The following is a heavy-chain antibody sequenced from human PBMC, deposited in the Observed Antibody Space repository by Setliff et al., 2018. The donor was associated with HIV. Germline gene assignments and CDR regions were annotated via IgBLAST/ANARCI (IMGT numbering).Heavy chain of an antibody. Sequence: ASVKVSCKASGYTFTSYAMHWVRQAPGQRLEWMGWINAGNGNTKYSQEFQGRVTITRDTSASTAYMELSSLRSEDTAVYYCARGFSVYSSSDPLLNWFDPWGQGTLVTVSS. CDR3: ARGFSVYSSSDPLLNWFDP. CDR2: INAGNGNT. CDR1: GYTFTSYA. D-gene: IGHD6-6*01. V-gene: IGHV1-3*01. J-gene: IGHJ5*02.